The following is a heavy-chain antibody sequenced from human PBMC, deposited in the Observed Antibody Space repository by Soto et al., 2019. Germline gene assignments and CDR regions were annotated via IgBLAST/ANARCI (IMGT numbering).Heavy chain of an antibody. J-gene: IGHJ3*02. CDR1: GGSITDYS. Sequence: SETLSLTCTVSGGSITDYSWVWIRQPAGKGLEWIGRIFSSGSTNYNPSLKGRITMSLDTSKNQFSLKLNSATATDTAMYYCARQGCSGGSCYLTAFDIWGQGTMVTVSS. CDR2: IFSSGST. CDR3: ARQGCSGGSCYLTAFDI. D-gene: IGHD2-15*01. V-gene: IGHV4-4*07.